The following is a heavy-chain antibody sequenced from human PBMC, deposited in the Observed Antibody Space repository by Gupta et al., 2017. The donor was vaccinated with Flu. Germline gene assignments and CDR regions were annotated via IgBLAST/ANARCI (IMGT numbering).Heavy chain of an antibody. CDR1: GSAFNSFH. CDR2: MNPNSGDT. CDR3: ARRAGIYCSATSCYFDN. D-gene: IGHD2-15*01. J-gene: IGHJ4*02. V-gene: IGHV1-8*01. Sequence: QVQLVQSGAEVKKPGASVRVSCKASGSAFNSFHINWVRQATGQGLEWMGWMNPNSGDTGYAQKFQGRVTMTRDTSTNTVYLELRSLSSGDTATYYCARRAGIYCSATSCYFDNWGQGTLVTVSS.